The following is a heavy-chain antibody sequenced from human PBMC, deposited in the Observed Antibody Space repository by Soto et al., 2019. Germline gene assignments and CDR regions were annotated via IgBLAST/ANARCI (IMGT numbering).Heavy chain of an antibody. D-gene: IGHD2-2*01. CDR2: INSDGSST. Sequence: EVQLVESGGGLVQPGGSLRLSCTASGFTFSNYWMHWVRQPPGKGLVWVSRINSDGSSTTYADSVKGRFTISRDNAKNXXYLQMDSLRAEDTAVYYCARVETCNSISCYSVFESWGQGTLVTVSS. V-gene: IGHV3-74*03. J-gene: IGHJ4*02. CDR3: ARVETCNSISCYSVFES. CDR1: GFTFSNYW.